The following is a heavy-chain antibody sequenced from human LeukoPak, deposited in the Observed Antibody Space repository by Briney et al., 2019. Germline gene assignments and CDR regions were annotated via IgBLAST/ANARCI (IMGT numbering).Heavy chain of an antibody. Sequence: GGSLRLSCAASGFTVSSNYMSWVRQAPGKGLEWVSVIYNSGSTYYADSVTGRFTISRDNSKNTLYLQMNSLRAEDTAVYYCARRIVVVITATPGNDAFDIWGQGTMVTVSS. J-gene: IGHJ3*02. CDR3: ARRIVVVITATPGNDAFDI. D-gene: IGHD2-15*01. CDR1: GFTVSSNY. CDR2: IYNSGST. V-gene: IGHV3-66*02.